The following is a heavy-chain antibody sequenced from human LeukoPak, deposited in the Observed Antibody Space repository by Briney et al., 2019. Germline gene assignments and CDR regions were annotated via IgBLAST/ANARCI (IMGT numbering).Heavy chain of an antibody. CDR2: IHYSGST. J-gene: IGHJ4*02. Sequence: SETLSLTCTASGGSISSRSYYWGWIRQPPGKGLEWIGSIHYSGSTYYNPSLKSRVTISVDTSKNQFSLKLSSVTAADTAVYYCARVGSGCFDYWGQGTLVTVSS. CDR3: ARVGSGCFDY. D-gene: IGHD3-10*01. CDR1: GGSISSRSYY. V-gene: IGHV4-39*07.